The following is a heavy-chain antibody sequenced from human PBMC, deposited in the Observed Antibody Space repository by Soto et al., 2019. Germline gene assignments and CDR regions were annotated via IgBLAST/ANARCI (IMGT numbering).Heavy chain of an antibody. V-gene: IGHV3-23*01. CDR3: ASRGAMDWNYPYYYYGMDV. J-gene: IGHJ6*02. Sequence: GGSLRLSCAASGFTFSSYAMSWVRQAPGKGLEWVSAISGSGGSTYYADSVKGRFTISRDNSKNTLYLQMNSLRAEDTAVYYCASRGAMDWNYPYYYYGMDVWGQGTTVTVSS. D-gene: IGHD1-7*01. CDR1: GFTFSSYA. CDR2: ISGSGGST.